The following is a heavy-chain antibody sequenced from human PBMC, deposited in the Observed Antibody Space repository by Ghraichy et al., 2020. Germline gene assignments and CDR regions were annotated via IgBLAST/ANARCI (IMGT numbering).Heavy chain of an antibody. J-gene: IGHJ6*02. CDR3: ARAPGIAVAGNYYYYGMDV. D-gene: IGHD6-19*01. Sequence: SQTLSLTCAVSGDSVSSNSAAWNWIRQSPSRGLEWLGRTYYRSKWYNDYAVSVKSRITVNPDTSKNQFSLQLNSVTPEDTAVYYCARAPGIAVAGNYYYYGMDVWCQGTTVTVS. V-gene: IGHV6-1*01. CDR2: TYYRSKWYN. CDR1: GDSVSSNSAA.